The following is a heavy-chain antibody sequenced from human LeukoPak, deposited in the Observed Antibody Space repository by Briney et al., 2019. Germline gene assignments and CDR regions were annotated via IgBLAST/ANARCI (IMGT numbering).Heavy chain of an antibody. D-gene: IGHD3-16*01. J-gene: IGHJ4*02. Sequence: AGGSLRLSCAASGFKFDDYAMHWVRQVPGKGLEWVAGITWNSDFIAFADSLKGRFSISRDNDKNSLFLQMNSLTPEDTAFYYCTKDVADYVWGEYHHFEQWRQGPLVTVSS. V-gene: IGHV3-9*01. CDR3: TKDVADYVWGEYHHFEQ. CDR2: ITWNSDFI. CDR1: GFKFDDYA.